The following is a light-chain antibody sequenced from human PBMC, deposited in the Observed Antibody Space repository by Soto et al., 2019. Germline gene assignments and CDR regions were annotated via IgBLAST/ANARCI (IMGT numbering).Light chain of an antibody. V-gene: IGKV3-15*01. J-gene: IGKJ1*01. CDR3: QQYNKSPWT. CDR1: QSVSNN. CDR2: GAS. Sequence: EIVMTQSPATLSVSPGERGTLSCRASQSVSNNLAWYQQKPGQAPRLLIYGASTRATGIPARFSGSGSGTEFTLTISSLQSEDFAVYYCQQYNKSPWTFGQGTKVEIK.